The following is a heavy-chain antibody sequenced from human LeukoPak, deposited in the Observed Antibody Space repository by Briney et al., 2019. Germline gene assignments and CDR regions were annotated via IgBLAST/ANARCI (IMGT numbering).Heavy chain of an antibody. D-gene: IGHD3-22*01. V-gene: IGHV1-46*01. CDR1: GYTFTSYS. CDR2: INPSGGGT. Sequence: ASVKVSCKASGYTFTSYSMHWVRQAPGQGLEWMGIINPSGGGTSYAQKFQGRVTMTRDTSTSTVYMELSSLRFEDTAVYYCAGDGSTGYYYFDYWGQGTLVTVSS. J-gene: IGHJ4*02. CDR3: AGDGSTGYYYFDY.